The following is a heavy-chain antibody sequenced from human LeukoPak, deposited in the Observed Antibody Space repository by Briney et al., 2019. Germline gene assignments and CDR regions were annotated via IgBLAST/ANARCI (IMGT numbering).Heavy chain of an antibody. J-gene: IGHJ4*02. CDR1: GFTFSSYW. Sequence: GGSLRLSCAASGFTFSSYWMSWVRQAPGKGLEWVANIKQDGSEKYYVDSVKGRFTISRDNAKNSLYLQMNSLRAEDTAVYYCARDLGIAARLFDYWGQGTLVTVSS. CDR3: ARDLGIAARLFDY. CDR2: IKQDGSEK. V-gene: IGHV3-7*01. D-gene: IGHD6-6*01.